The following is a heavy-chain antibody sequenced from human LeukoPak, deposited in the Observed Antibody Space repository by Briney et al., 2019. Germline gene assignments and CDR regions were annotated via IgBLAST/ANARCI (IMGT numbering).Heavy chain of an antibody. CDR3: ARVSGRLERQSDLDY. D-gene: IGHD1-1*01. CDR2: IKTDGSVI. Sequence: GGSLRLSCVASGFTLSDYWMHWVRQAPGKGLEWVTHIKTDGSVIDYADPVKGRFTISRDNAQASLYLQMISLRADDTAVYYCARVSGRLERQSDLDYWGQGTLVIVSS. V-gene: IGHV3-74*01. J-gene: IGHJ4*02. CDR1: GFTLSDYW.